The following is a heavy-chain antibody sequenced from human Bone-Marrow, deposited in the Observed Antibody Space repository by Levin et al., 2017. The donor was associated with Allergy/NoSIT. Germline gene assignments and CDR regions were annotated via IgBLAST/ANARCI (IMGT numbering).Heavy chain of an antibody. Sequence: SQTLSLTCTVSGGSVSGYYWNWIRQPPGKGLEWIAYMYYGGSTSYNSSLKSRTTLSIEASEDQFSLRLDSVTAADTAVYYCARGANWGYWFFDLWGRGTLVTVSS. V-gene: IGHV4-59*02. D-gene: IGHD7-27*01. J-gene: IGHJ2*01. CDR3: ARGANWGYWFFDL. CDR2: MYYGGST. CDR1: GGSVSGYY.